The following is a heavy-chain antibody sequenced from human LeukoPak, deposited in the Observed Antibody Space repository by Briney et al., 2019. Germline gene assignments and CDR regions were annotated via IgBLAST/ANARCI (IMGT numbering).Heavy chain of an antibody. CDR3: ARGGQRFGELLFDY. V-gene: IGHV3-21*01. CDR1: GFDFSDYS. CDR2: ISSSSNDI. Sequence: PGGSLRLSCAASGFDFSDYSMNWVRQTTGKGLEWVSSISSSSNDIYYADSLKGRFTISRDNAKSSVYLQMNSLGADDTAVYYCARGGQRFGELLFDYGGQGSLVTVSS. J-gene: IGHJ4*02. D-gene: IGHD3-10*01.